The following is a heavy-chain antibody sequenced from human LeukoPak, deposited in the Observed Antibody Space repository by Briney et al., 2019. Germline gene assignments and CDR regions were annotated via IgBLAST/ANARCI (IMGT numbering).Heavy chain of an antibody. V-gene: IGHV1-2*02. CDR2: INPNSGGT. Sequence: ASVKVSCKASGYTFTGYYIHWVRQAPGQGLEWMGWINPNSGGTHSAQTFQGRATMPRDTSISTAYMELSSLRPDDTAVYYCARDSSSSGWPFFDYWGQGTLVTVSS. CDR3: ARDSSSSGWPFFDY. D-gene: IGHD6-19*01. J-gene: IGHJ4*02. CDR1: GYTFTGYY.